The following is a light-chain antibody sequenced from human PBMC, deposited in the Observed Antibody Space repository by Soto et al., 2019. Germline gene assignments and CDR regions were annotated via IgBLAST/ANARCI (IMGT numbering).Light chain of an antibody. V-gene: IGLV2-14*01. CDR1: SSDVGGYNY. CDR3: SSYTTSSSYV. J-gene: IGLJ1*01. Sequence: HSVLTQPASVSGCPGQSIAISCTGTSSDVGGYNYVSWYQQHAGKAPKLMVYEVSNRPSGVSNRFSGSKSGNTASLTISGLQPGDEADYYCSSYTTSSSYVFGTGTKVTVL. CDR2: EVS.